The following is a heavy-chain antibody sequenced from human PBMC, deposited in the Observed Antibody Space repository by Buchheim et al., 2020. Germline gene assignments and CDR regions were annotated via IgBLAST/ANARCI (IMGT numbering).Heavy chain of an antibody. D-gene: IGHD3-10*01. CDR2: ISGSGGST. CDR1: GLTISSYA. J-gene: IGHJ4*02. CDR3: AKDTAKITRGSFDY. Sequence: EVQLLESGGGLVQPGGSLRLSCAASGLTISSYAMSWVRQAPGKGLEWVSGISGSGGSTYYADSVKGRFPISRDNSKNRLYLQMNSLRVEDTAVYYCAKDTAKITRGSFDYWGQGTL. V-gene: IGHV3-23*01.